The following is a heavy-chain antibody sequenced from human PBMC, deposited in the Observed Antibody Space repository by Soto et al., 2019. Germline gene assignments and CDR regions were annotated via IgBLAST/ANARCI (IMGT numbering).Heavy chain of an antibody. CDR1: GFTVSNNY. Sequence: VPLVESGGGLVQPGGSLRLSCVVSGFTVSNNYMSWVRQAPGKGLEWVSVIYSGGSTSYINSVKGRFTISRDNSKNTVYLQMNSLRAEDTAVYYCARPDTVRGVSYWGQGTLVTVSS. J-gene: IGHJ4*02. CDR2: IYSGGST. V-gene: IGHV3-66*01. CDR3: ARPDTVRGVSY. D-gene: IGHD3-10*01.